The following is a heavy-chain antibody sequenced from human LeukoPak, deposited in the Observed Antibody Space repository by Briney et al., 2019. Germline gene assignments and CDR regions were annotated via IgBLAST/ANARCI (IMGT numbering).Heavy chain of an antibody. CDR2: IDTSGNT. V-gene: IGHV4-4*07. Sequence: SETLSLTCTVSGGSISSYYWSWIRQPAGKGLEWIGRIDTSGNTNYKPSLKSRVTMSVDTSKNQFSLKLSSVTAADTAVYYCAGTGIYYDSSGYRDYWGQGTLVTVSS. D-gene: IGHD3-22*01. CDR1: GGSISSYY. J-gene: IGHJ4*02. CDR3: AGTGIYYDSSGYRDY.